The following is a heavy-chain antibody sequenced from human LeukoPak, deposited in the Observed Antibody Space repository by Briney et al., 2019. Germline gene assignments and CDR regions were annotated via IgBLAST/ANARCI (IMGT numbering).Heavy chain of an antibody. J-gene: IGHJ5*02. Sequence: ASVKVSCKASGYTFTSYYMHWGRQAPGQGLEWMGIINPSGGNTDYANKFHARVTMTRDTSTSTVYMELSSQRSEVTAVYYCAREWGRIGSGKGTGFDPWGQGTLVTVSS. D-gene: IGHD3-10*01. CDR1: GYTFTSYY. V-gene: IGHV1-46*01. CDR3: AREWGRIGSGKGTGFDP. CDR2: INPSGGNT.